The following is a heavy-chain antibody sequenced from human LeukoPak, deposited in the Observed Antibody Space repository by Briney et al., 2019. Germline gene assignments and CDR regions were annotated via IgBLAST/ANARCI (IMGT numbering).Heavy chain of an antibody. J-gene: IGHJ1*01. D-gene: IGHD3-22*01. CDR1: GFTFNIYA. CDR3: AKDEDSSGHPWDFQH. CDR2: SSGSGGTT. Sequence: GGSLRLSCAASGFTFNIYAMSWVRQGPGKGLEWVSTISSGSGGTTYYADSVKGRFTISRDNTISGDNSKNTLYLQMNNLRAEDTAIYYCAKDEDSSGHPWDFQHWGQGTLVTVSS. V-gene: IGHV3-23*01.